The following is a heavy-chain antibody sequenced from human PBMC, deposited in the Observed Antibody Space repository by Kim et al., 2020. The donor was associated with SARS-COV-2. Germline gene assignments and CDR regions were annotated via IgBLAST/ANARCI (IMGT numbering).Heavy chain of an antibody. Sequence: KYAAHSWKCRCTISRDNSKNSLYLQMSSLRAEDTAVYYCARGWELLLFDYWGQGTLVTVSS. CDR2: K. D-gene: IGHD1-26*01. CDR3: ARGWELLLFDY. J-gene: IGHJ4*02. V-gene: IGHV3-30*15.